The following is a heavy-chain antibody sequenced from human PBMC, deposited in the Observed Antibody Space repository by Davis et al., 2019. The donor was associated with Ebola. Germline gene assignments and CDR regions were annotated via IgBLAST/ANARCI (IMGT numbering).Heavy chain of an antibody. CDR2: ISGSGGST. Sequence: GESLKISCAASGFTFSSYAMSWVRQAPGKGLEWVSAISGSGGSTYYADSVKGRFTISRDNSKNTLYLQMNSLRAEDTAVYYCAGEGYCSGGSCYSGYYYGMDVWGQGTTVTVSS. CDR3: AGEGYCSGGSCYSGYYYGMDV. CDR1: GFTFSSYA. D-gene: IGHD2-15*01. J-gene: IGHJ6*02. V-gene: IGHV3-23*01.